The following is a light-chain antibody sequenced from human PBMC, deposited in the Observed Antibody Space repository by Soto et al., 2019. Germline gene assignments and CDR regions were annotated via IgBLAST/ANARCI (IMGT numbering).Light chain of an antibody. V-gene: IGKV1-5*01. J-gene: IGKJ1*01. CDR1: QSISSW. CDR2: RAS. CDR3: QQYNSYST. Sequence: DIQMTQSPSTLSASVGDRVTITCRASQSISSWLAWYQQKPGKAPKLLIFRASSLESGVPSRFSGSGSGTEFPRTISSLQPDDFATYYCQQYNSYSTFGLGTKVEIK.